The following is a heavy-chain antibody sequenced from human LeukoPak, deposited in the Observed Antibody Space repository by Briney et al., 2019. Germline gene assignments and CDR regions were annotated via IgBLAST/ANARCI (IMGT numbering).Heavy chain of an antibody. CDR3: VKGRDYNDASAYYIGDY. V-gene: IGHV3-23*01. CDR2: ITGSGTGT. D-gene: IGHD3-22*01. CDR1: GFTFSTHA. Sequence: PGGSLRLSCAASGFTFSTHAMIRVRQAPGKGPEWVSCITGSGTGTYYRDSVKGRFTISRENSNDTLYLQMNSLRAEDTAVYYCVKGRDYNDASAYYIGDYWGQGTLVTVSS. J-gene: IGHJ4*02.